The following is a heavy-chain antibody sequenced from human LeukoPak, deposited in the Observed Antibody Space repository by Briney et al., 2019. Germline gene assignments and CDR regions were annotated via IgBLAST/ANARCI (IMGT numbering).Heavy chain of an antibody. CDR3: ARDDYGDYMADY. CDR2: ISSSSSYI. V-gene: IGHV3-21*01. Sequence: GGSLRLSCAASGFTFSSYSMNWVRQAPGKGLEWVSSISSSSSYIYYADSVKGRFTISRDNAKNSLYLQMNSLRAEDTAVYYCARDDYGDYMADYWGQGTLVTVSS. J-gene: IGHJ4*02. D-gene: IGHD4-17*01. CDR1: GFTFSSYS.